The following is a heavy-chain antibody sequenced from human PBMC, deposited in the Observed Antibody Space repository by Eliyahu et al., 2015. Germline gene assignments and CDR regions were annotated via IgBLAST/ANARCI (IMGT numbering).Heavy chain of an antibody. CDR3: ARGRWYSSGWYGAFDI. CDR2: ISSSSSTI. CDR1: XFPFXXYS. D-gene: IGHD6-19*01. V-gene: IGHV3-48*04. Sequence: EVQLVESGGGLVQPGGSLRXSXAASXFPFXXYSXNWVRQAPGKGLEWVSYISSSSSTIYYADSVKGRFTISRDNAKNSLYLQMNSLRAEDTAVYYCARGRWYSSGWYGAFDIWGQGTMVTVSS. J-gene: IGHJ3*02.